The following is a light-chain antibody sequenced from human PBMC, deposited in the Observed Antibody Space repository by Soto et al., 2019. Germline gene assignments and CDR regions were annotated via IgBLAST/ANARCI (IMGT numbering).Light chain of an antibody. CDR3: QQSFRSPIT. CDR2: VAF. Sequence: IQMTQSPCSLSASVGDTVTMTCPASQSIALSVNWYQQKPGKAPKLLIYVAFTLESGVPSRFSGSGSGTEFTLTIRSLQPEDFATYYCQQSFRSPITFGQGTRLEIK. V-gene: IGKV1-39*01. J-gene: IGKJ5*01. CDR1: QSIALS.